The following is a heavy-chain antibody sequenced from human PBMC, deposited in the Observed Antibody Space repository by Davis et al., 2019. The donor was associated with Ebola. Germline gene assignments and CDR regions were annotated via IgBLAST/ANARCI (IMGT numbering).Heavy chain of an antibody. Sequence: ASVKVSCKASGYAFTSYDINWVRQATGQGLEWMGWMNPNSGNTGYAQKFQGRVTMTRNTSISTAYMELSSLRSEDTAVYYCASFRVVGATGPGDYYYGMDVWGQGTTVTVSS. J-gene: IGHJ6*02. CDR3: ASFRVVGATGPGDYYYGMDV. CDR1: GYAFTSYD. V-gene: IGHV1-8*01. D-gene: IGHD1-26*01. CDR2: MNPNSGNT.